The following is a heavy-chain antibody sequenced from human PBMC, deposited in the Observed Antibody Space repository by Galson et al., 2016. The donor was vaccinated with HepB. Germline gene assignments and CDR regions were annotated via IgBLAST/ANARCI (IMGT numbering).Heavy chain of an antibody. D-gene: IGHD2-8*01. CDR3: AKASCRNGVCWLDS. Sequence: SVKVSCKASGGTFSDLPITWVRQAPGQGLEWVGGLTPLFEIANYAQQFQGRVTITADESTTTVYLDLTSLRSEDTAVYFCAKASCRNGVCWLDSWGHGTPVTVSS. CDR1: GGTFSDLP. J-gene: IGHJ5*01. CDR2: LTPLFEIA. V-gene: IGHV1-69*13.